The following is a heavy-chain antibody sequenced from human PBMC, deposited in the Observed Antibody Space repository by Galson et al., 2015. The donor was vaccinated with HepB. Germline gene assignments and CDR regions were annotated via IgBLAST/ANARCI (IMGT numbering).Heavy chain of an antibody. CDR2: INSDRSST. V-gene: IGHV3-74*01. CDR3: ARDSRRSGRLIDP. Sequence: APRLPRPAGGVAFNSCCKRRCPHAPGKGLVRLSRINSDRSSTSYADSVKRRFTISRDNAKNTLYLQMNSLSAEDTAVYYCARDSRRSGRLIDPWGQGTLVTVSS. CDR1: GVAFNSCC. D-gene: IGHD1-26*01. J-gene: IGHJ5*02.